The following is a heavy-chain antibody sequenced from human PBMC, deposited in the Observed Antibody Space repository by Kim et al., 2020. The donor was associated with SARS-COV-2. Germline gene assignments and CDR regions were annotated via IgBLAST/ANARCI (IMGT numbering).Heavy chain of an antibody. CDR3: ARVGSSWVGVDY. J-gene: IGHJ4*02. V-gene: IGHV4-31*03. D-gene: IGHD6-13*01. CDR2: IYYSGST. Sequence: SETLSLTCTVSGGSISSGGYYWSWIRQHPGKGLEWIGYIYYSGSTYYNPSLKSRVTISVDTSKNQFSLKLSSVTAADTAVYYCARVGSSWVGVDYWGQGTLVTVSS. CDR1: GGSISSGGYY.